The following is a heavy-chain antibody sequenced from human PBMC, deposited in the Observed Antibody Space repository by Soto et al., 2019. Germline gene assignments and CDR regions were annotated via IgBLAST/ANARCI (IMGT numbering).Heavy chain of an antibody. J-gene: IGHJ6*02. Sequence: GASVKVSCKASGGTFSSYAISWVRQAPGQGLEWMGGIIPIFGTANYAQKFQGRVTITADESTSTAYMELSSLRSEDTAVYYCAREGLAMPRGMDVWGQGTTVTVSS. CDR2: IIPIFGTA. CDR1: GGTFSSYA. V-gene: IGHV1-69*13. CDR3: AREGLAMPRGMDV. D-gene: IGHD2-2*01.